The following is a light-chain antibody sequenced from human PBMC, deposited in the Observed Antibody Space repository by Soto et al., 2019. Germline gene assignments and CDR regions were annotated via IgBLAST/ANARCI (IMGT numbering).Light chain of an antibody. CDR2: KAS. V-gene: IGKV1-5*03. J-gene: IGKJ1*01. CDR1: QSINSW. CDR3: QQYNSYPWT. Sequence: DIQMTQSPSTLSASVGDRVTITCRASQSINSWLAWYQQKPGKAPKLLIYKASSLESGVPSRFSGSGSGTEFTLTISSLQPDDFATYYCQQYNSYPWTFGQGTKVDTK.